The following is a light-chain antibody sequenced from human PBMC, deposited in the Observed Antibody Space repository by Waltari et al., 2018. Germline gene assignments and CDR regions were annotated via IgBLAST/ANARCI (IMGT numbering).Light chain of an antibody. CDR2: TAS. CDR3: QQSYSIPYT. CDR1: QSIRKY. Sequence: DIQMTQFPSSLSASIGDRVTITCRASQSIRKYVNWYQQKPGKAPHLLIYTASNLQRGVPSRFSGSGSGTDFTLTISSLQPEDFATYFCQQSYSIPYTFGQGTKLEI. V-gene: IGKV1-39*01. J-gene: IGKJ2*01.